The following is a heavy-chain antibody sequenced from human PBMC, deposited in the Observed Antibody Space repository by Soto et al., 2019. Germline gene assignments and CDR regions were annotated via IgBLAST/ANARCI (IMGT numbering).Heavy chain of an antibody. J-gene: IGHJ4*02. D-gene: IGHD2-15*01. Sequence: ASVKVSCKASGYTFPTYGITWERQAPGQGLEWMGWISTYDGNTYYAQKLQGRVTMTKDTSTSTAYMELRSLRSDDTAVYYCARDRGRSCIGGTCPFDYWGQGTLVTVSS. CDR3: ARDRGRSCIGGTCPFDY. CDR2: ISTYDGNT. V-gene: IGHV1-18*01. CDR1: GYTFPTYG.